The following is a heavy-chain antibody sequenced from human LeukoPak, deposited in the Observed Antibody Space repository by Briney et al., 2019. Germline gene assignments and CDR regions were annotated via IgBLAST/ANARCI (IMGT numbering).Heavy chain of an antibody. CDR1: GGSISSSSYY. V-gene: IGHV4-39*01. J-gene: IGHJ6*04. CDR3: ARHFDGWYFP. CDR2: TYYSGST. Sequence: SETLSLTCTVSGGSISSSSYYWGWIRQPPGKGLEWIGSTYYSGSTYYNPSLKSRVTISVDTSKNQFSLKLSSVTAADTAVYYCARHFDGWYFPGGKGTTVTVSS. D-gene: IGHD6-19*01.